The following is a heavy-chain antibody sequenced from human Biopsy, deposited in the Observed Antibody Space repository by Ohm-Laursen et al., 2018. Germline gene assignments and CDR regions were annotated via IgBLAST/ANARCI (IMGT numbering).Heavy chain of an antibody. Sequence: ASVKVSCKASSYTFTDYNIHWMRQAPGQGLEWLGYINCKTGATNYAQKFQGTVPMTRDTSISTAYLALGSLRYADTAIYYCARDPLNGHKHFDYWGQGSLVTVSS. V-gene: IGHV1-2*02. CDR2: INCKTGAT. J-gene: IGHJ4*02. CDR3: ARDPLNGHKHFDY. CDR1: SYTFTDYN. D-gene: IGHD2-8*01.